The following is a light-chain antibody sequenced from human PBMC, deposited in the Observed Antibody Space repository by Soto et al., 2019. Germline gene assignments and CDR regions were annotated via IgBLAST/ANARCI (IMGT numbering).Light chain of an antibody. J-gene: IGLJ1*01. CDR1: SSDIGAYNF. V-gene: IGLV1-44*01. CDR2: VSD. CDR3: AVWDDSLKAYI. Sequence: QSVLTQPASVSGSPGQSITISCTGTSSDIGAYNFVSWFQQFPGTAPKLIITVSDQRPSGVPDRFSGSKSGTSGSLAISGLQSEDEADYYCAVWDDSLKAYIFGAGTKVTVL.